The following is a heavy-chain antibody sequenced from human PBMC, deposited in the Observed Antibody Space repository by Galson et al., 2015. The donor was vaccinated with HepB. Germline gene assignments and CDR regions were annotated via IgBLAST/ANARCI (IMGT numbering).Heavy chain of an antibody. CDR3: AIGGRTVDTAMVWGFDY. Sequence: TLSLTCTVSGGSISSGGYYWSWIRQHPGKGLEWIGYIYYSGSTYYNPSLKSRVTISVDTSKNQFSLKLSSVTAADTAVYYCAIGGRTVDTAMVWGFDYWGQGTLVAVSS. CDR2: IYYSGST. CDR1: GGSISSGGYY. J-gene: IGHJ4*02. D-gene: IGHD5-18*01. V-gene: IGHV4-31*03.